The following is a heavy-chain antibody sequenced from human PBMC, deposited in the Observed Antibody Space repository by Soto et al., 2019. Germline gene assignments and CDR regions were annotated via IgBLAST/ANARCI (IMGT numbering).Heavy chain of an antibody. CDR2: INHSGST. Sequence: SETLSLTCTVYGGSFSGYYWSWIRQPPGKGLEWIGEINHSGSTNYNPSLKSRVTISVDTSKNQFSLKLSSVTAADTAVYYCASSWIAAAGTSWFDPWGQGTLVTVSS. J-gene: IGHJ5*02. CDR1: GGSFSGYY. CDR3: ASSWIAAAGTSWFDP. D-gene: IGHD6-13*01. V-gene: IGHV4-34*01.